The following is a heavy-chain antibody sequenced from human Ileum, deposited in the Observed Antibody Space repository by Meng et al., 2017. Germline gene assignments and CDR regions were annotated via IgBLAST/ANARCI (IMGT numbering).Heavy chain of an antibody. CDR2: IYAGGVT. J-gene: IGHJ4*02. V-gene: IGHV3-66*02. D-gene: IGHD4-23*01. CDR3: ARDQKLQAYNY. Sequence: EVQLGESGGGLVQPGGSLRLSCGASGLTVSDNYMTWVRQAPGKGLEWVSVIYAGGVTYYADSVKGRFTISRDKSKNTLYLQMNSLRTEDTAVYYCARDQKLQAYNYWGQGTLVTVFS. CDR1: GLTVSDNY.